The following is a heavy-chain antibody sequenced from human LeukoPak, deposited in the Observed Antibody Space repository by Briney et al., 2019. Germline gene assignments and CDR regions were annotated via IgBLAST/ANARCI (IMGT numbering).Heavy chain of an antibody. D-gene: IGHD3-10*01. CDR3: ARERYYGSGSYYNPRDYYYYMDV. CDR1: GGTFSSYA. V-gene: IGHV1-69*13. Sequence: SVKVSCKASGGTFSSYAISWVRQAPGQGLEWMGGIIPIFGTANYAQKFQGRVTITADESTSTAYMELSSLRSEDTAVYYCARERYYGSGSYYNPRDYYYYMDVWGKGTTVTVSS. CDR2: IIPIFGTA. J-gene: IGHJ6*03.